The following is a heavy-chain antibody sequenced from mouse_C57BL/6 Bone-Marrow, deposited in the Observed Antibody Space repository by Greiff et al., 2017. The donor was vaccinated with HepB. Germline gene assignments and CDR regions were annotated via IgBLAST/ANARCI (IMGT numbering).Heavy chain of an antibody. CDR3: ARSGVITWYFDV. CDR2: INPYNGDT. Sequence: DVKLVESGPELVKPGDSVKISCKASGYSFTGYFMNWVMQSHGKSLEWIGRINPYNGDTFYNQKFKGKATLTVDKSSSTAHMELRSLTSEDSAVYYCARSGVITWYFDVWGTGTTVTVSS. D-gene: IGHD1-1*01. J-gene: IGHJ1*03. CDR1: GYSFTGYF. V-gene: IGHV1-20*01.